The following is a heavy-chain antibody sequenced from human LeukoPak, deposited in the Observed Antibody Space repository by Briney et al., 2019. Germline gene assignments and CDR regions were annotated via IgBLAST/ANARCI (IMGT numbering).Heavy chain of an antibody. D-gene: IGHD3-3*01. V-gene: IGHV4-30-4*08. J-gene: IGHJ5*02. CDR2: ISYTGIT. CDR3: ARDRQVLGVVKNWFDP. CDR1: GGPISSGDYC. Sequence: KASETLSLTCAVSGGPISSGDYCWSWVTQPPGGGLAWIGYISYTGITYYNPSLKSRVTISVDTSKNQFSLKRSCVTAADTAMYYCARDRQVLGVVKNWFDPGRQGTLVTVSS.